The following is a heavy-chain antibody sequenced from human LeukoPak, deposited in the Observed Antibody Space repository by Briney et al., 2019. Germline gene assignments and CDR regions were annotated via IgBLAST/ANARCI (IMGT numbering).Heavy chain of an antibody. D-gene: IGHD2-8*01. CDR1: GFTFSSYA. J-gene: IGHJ4*02. CDR2: ISGSGGST. V-gene: IGHV3-23*01. CDR3: AKDLNGVYFDY. Sequence: GGSLRLSCAASGFTFSSYAMSWVRQAPGKGLEWVSAISGSGGSTYYADSVKGRFTISRVNSRNTLYLQMNSLRAEDTAVYYCAKDLNGVYFDYWGQGTLVTVSS.